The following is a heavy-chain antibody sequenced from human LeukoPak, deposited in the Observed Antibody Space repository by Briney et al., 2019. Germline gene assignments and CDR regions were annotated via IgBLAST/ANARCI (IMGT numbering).Heavy chain of an antibody. Sequence: GRSLRLSCAASGFTFDDYAMHWVRQAPGKGLEWVSGISWNSGSIGYADSVKGRFTISRDNAKNSLYLQMNSLRAEDTALYYCAKDGDSSGYRYNWFDPWGQGTLVTVSS. J-gene: IGHJ5*02. CDR2: ISWNSGSI. CDR1: GFTFDDYA. D-gene: IGHD3-22*01. V-gene: IGHV3-9*01. CDR3: AKDGDSSGYRYNWFDP.